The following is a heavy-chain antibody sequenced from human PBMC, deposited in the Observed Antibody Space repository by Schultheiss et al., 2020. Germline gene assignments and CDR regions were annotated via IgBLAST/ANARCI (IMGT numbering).Heavy chain of an antibody. CDR1: GGSFSGHY. D-gene: IGHD3-22*01. J-gene: IGHJ6*02. Sequence: SETLSLTCAVYGGSFSGHYWSWIRQPPGKGLEWIGEINHRGSTNYNPSLKSRVTISVDTSKNQFSLKLSSVTAADTAVYYCARDKYYDSSGYYYRYFHYGMDVWGQGTTVTGS. V-gene: IGHV4-34*01. CDR2: INHRGST. CDR3: ARDKYYDSSGYYYRYFHYGMDV.